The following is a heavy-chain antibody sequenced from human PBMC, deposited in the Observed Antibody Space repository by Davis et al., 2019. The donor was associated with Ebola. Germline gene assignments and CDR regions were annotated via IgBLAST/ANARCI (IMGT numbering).Heavy chain of an antibody. CDR1: GYTFTDQG. J-gene: IGHJ3*02. D-gene: IGHD1-26*01. Sequence: SVKVSRMASGYTFTDQGISWLRQTPGQGLEWMGWISAYSGNTRYAQKFQDRVTLTTHTSPDAAFMELTSLTSDDTAVYYCARTSIVGTTTTASDILGQGTKGTVSS. V-gene: IGHV1-18*01. CDR2: ISAYSGNT. CDR3: ARTSIVGTTTTASDI.